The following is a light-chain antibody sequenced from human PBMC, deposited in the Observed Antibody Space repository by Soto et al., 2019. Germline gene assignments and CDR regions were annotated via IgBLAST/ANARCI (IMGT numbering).Light chain of an antibody. CDR2: EAS. CDR3: QQYNSYWT. CDR1: QTISTW. Sequence: DIQMTQSPSTLSAFVGDRVTITCRASQTISTWLAWYQQKPGRAPKLLIYEASSLESGVPSRFSGSGYGTEFTLTISSLQPDDFATYYCQQYNSYWTFGQGTKVDIK. J-gene: IGKJ1*01. V-gene: IGKV1-5*03.